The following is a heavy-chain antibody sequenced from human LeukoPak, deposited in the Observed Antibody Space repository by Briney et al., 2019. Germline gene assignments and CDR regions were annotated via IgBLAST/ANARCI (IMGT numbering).Heavy chain of an antibody. Sequence: KASETLSLTCTVSGGSISSSSYYWGWIRQPPGKGLEWIGSIYYSGSTYYNPSLKSRVTISVDTSKNQFSLKLSSVTAADTAVYYCARSHPILRYFDWLLPFDYWGQGTLVTVSS. CDR3: ARSHPILRYFDWLLPFDY. V-gene: IGHV4-39*01. CDR2: IYYSGST. J-gene: IGHJ4*02. D-gene: IGHD3-9*01. CDR1: GGSISSSSYY.